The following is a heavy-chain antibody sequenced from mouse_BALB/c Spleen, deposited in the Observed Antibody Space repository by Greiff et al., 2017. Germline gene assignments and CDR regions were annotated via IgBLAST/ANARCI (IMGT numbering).Heavy chain of an antibody. V-gene: IGHV1-7*01. Sequence: VQLQQSGAELAKPGASVKMSCKASGYTFTSYWMHWVKQRPGQGLEWIGYINPSTGYTEYNQKFKDKATLTADKSSSTAYMQLSSLTSEDSAVYYCAREGPFDYWGQGTTLTVSS. J-gene: IGHJ2*01. D-gene: IGHD3-3*01. CDR1: GYTFTSYW. CDR3: AREGPFDY. CDR2: INPSTGYT.